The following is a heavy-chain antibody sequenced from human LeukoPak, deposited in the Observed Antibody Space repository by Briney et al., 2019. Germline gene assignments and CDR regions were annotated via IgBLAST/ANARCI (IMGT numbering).Heavy chain of an antibody. CDR1: GFSVSSNY. J-gene: IGHJ3*02. CDR3: ARGPFDI. CDR2: ISYDGSNK. Sequence: GGSLRLSCTASGFSVSSNYMSWVRQAPGKGLEWVAVISYDGSNKYYADSVKGRFTISRDNSKNTLYLQMNSLRAEDTAVYYCARGPFDIWGQGTMVTVSS. V-gene: IGHV3-30-3*01.